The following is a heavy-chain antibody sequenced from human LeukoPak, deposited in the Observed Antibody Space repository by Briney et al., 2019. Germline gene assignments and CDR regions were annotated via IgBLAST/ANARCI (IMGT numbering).Heavy chain of an antibody. CDR3: ARGRDDERSFDY. CDR1: GFTFSNAY. J-gene: IGHJ4*02. CDR2: ISYDGSNK. V-gene: IGHV3-30-3*01. D-gene: IGHD1-1*01. Sequence: GGSLRLSCAASGFTFSNAYMNWVRQAPGKGLEWVAVISYDGSNKYYADSVKGRFTISRDNSKNTLYLQMNSLRAEDTAVYYCARGRDDERSFDYWGQGTLVTVSS.